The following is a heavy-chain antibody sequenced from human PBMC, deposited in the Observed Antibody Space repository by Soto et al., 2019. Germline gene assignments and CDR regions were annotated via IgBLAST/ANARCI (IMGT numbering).Heavy chain of an antibody. Sequence: SETLSLTCAVNGGSFSGYIWTWIRQTPGKGLQWIGQINHSGSAVYNPSLKSRVTISVDRSKNQFSLKLSSVTAADTAVYYCARGSPVTTDYWGQGTLVTVSS. V-gene: IGHV4-34*01. J-gene: IGHJ4*02. D-gene: IGHD4-17*01. CDR2: INHSGSA. CDR1: GGSFSGYI. CDR3: ARGSPVTTDY.